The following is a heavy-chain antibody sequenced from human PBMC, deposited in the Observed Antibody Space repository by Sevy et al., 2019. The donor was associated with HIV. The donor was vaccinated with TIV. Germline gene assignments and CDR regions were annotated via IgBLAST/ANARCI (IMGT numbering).Heavy chain of an antibody. J-gene: IGHJ4*02. CDR3: TTHGPYDYGDPYYFDY. V-gene: IGHV3-15*07. CDR2: IKSKTYGGTT. Sequence: GGSLRLSCAASDLTFSNAWMNWIRQAPGKGLEWVGDIKSKTYGGTTDYAAPVKGRFTISRDDSKTTLYLEMNSLKTDDTAVYYCTTHGPYDYGDPYYFDYWGQGTLVTVSS. D-gene: IGHD4-17*01. CDR1: DLTFSNAW.